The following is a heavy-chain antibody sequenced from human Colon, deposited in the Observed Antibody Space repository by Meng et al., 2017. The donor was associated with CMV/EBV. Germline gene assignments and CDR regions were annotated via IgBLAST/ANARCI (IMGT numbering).Heavy chain of an antibody. V-gene: IGHV1-2*06. CDR3: ARDRASLYYQFDS. J-gene: IGHJ4*02. CDR2: INTDDGDT. Sequence: QVQLVQSGFEVKRPGASVKVSCKASGYSFTGYYLHWLRQAPGQRLEWLGRINTDDGDTKYAPKFRGRATMTRDTSITTAYMGLDGLTSDDTATYYCARDRASLYYQFDSWGQGTLVTVSS. CDR1: GYSFTGYY. D-gene: IGHD5/OR15-5a*01.